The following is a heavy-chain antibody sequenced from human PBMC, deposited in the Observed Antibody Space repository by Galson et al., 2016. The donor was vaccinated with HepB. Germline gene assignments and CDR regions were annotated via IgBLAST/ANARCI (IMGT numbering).Heavy chain of an antibody. CDR3: ARDSGVLRPLDF. D-gene: IGHD2-8*02. J-gene: IGHJ3*01. V-gene: IGHV1-18*01. CDR1: GFTFSNEY. Sequence: SVKVSCKASGFTFSNEYFSWVRQAPGQGLEWIGWIRASNGNTDYAQKFQGRVIMTTETSTRTIYMEVRGLRSDDTAMYYCARDSGVLRPLDFWGPGTLVTVSS. CDR2: IRASNGNT.